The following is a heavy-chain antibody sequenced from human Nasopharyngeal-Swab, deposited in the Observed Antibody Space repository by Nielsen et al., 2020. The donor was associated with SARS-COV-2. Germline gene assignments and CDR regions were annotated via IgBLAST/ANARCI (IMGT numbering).Heavy chain of an antibody. Sequence: WIRQPPGKGLEWVSSISSSSSYIYYADSAKGRFTISRDNAKNSLYLQMNSLRAEDTAVYYCARDQAYCGGDCYGTLDYGMDVWGQGTTVTVSS. CDR2: ISSSSSYI. CDR3: ARDQAYCGGDCYGTLDYGMDV. V-gene: IGHV3-21*01. J-gene: IGHJ6*02. D-gene: IGHD2-21*01.